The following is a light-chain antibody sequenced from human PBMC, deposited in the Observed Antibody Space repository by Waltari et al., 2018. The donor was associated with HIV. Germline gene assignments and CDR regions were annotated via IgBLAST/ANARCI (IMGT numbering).Light chain of an antibody. CDR2: LGS. Sequence: SYVLTQPPSVSVAPGVTAKITCAGDNIGSKPAHWYQQRPGQAPMLVIFLGSDRPSGIPERFSGSKSGNTATLTITRVEAGDEADYHCQIWDSASDHVIFGGGTKLTVL. V-gene: IGLV3-21*04. CDR3: QIWDSASDHVI. J-gene: IGLJ2*01. CDR1: NIGSKP.